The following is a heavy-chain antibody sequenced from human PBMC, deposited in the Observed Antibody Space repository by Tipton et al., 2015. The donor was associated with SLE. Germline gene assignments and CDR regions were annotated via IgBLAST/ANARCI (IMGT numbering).Heavy chain of an antibody. V-gene: IGHV3-74*02. J-gene: IGHJ6*02. D-gene: IGHD3-22*01. CDR2: ISRDGSKI. CDR1: GLTFSSHL. CDR3: GRGVYSEGSVGMDV. Sequence: QLVQSGGGLVKPGGSLRLSCAASGLTFSSHLMYWVRQAPGKGLVWVSRISRDGSKIYYADSVEGRFTISRDNAKNTLYLQMHSLRVDDTAVYYCGRGVYSEGSVGMDVWGPGTTVA.